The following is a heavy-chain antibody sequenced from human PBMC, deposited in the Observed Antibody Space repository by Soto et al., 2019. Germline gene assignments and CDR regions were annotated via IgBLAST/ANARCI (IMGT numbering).Heavy chain of an antibody. J-gene: IGHJ4*02. CDR2: IWYDGSNK. Sequence: QVQLVESGGGVVQPGVSLRLSCAASGFTFSSDGMHWVRQAPGKGLEWVAVIWYDGSNKYYADSVKGRFTISRDNYQNPLYVQMSSLGADDTAVYYCARDGGITVVRGGHSNADYWGQGTQLTV. CDR1: GFTFSSDG. CDR3: ARDGGITVVRGGHSNADY. V-gene: IGHV3-33*01. D-gene: IGHD3-10*01.